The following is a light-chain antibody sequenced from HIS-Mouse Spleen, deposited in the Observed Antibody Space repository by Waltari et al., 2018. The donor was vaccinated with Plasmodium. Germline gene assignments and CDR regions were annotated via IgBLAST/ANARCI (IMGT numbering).Light chain of an antibody. CDR1: SSDVGGYNY. Sequence: QSALTQPPSASGSPGQSVTISCTGTSSDVGGYNYVSWYQQHPGKAPKLMIYDVSKRPSGGPARFSGSKSGNTASLTVSGLQAEDEADYYCSSYAGSNNLVFGGGTKLTVL. J-gene: IGLJ2*01. CDR2: DVS. CDR3: SSYAGSNNLV. V-gene: IGLV2-8*01.